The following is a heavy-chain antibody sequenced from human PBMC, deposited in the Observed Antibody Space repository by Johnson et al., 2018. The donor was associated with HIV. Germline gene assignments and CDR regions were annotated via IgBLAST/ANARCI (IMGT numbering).Heavy chain of an antibody. V-gene: IGHV3-13*01. J-gene: IGHJ3*02. D-gene: IGHD1-26*01. CDR2: IGTAGDT. Sequence: VQLVESGGGLVQPGGSLRLSCAASGFTFSSYDMHWVRQATGKGLEWVSAIGTAGDTYYPGSVKGRFTISRENAKNSLYLQMNSLRAVDTAVYYCARVQHPRRSYYVAPRGDAFDIWGQGTMVTVSS. CDR1: GFTFSSYD. CDR3: ARVQHPRRSYYVAPRGDAFDI.